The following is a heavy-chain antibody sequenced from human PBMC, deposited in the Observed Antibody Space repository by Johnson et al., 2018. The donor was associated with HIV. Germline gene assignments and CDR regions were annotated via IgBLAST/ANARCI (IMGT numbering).Heavy chain of an antibody. CDR2: IKQDGSEK. V-gene: IGHV3-7*03. CDR3: ARACRDGYTCDVYDI. Sequence: VQLVESGGGVVQPGGSLRLSCAASGFTFSSYWMNWVRQAPGKGLEWVANIKQDGSEKYYADSVKGRFTISRDNSKNTLYLQMNSLRAEDTAVYYGARACRDGYTCDVYDIWGQGTMLTVSS. J-gene: IGHJ3*02. CDR1: GFTFSSYW. D-gene: IGHD5-24*01.